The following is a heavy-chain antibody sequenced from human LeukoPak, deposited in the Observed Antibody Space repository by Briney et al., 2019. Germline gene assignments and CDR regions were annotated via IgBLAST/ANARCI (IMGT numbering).Heavy chain of an antibody. J-gene: IGHJ4*02. CDR3: ARYRKPSYGDHPDY. D-gene: IGHD4-17*01. V-gene: IGHV3-7*01. CDR1: GFTFSSYW. Sequence: PGGSLRLSCAASGFTFSSYWMSWVRQAPGKGLEWVANIKQDGSEKYYVDSVKGRFTISRDNAKNSLYLQMNSLRAEDTAVYYCARYRKPSYGDHPDYWGQGTLVTVSS. CDR2: IKQDGSEK.